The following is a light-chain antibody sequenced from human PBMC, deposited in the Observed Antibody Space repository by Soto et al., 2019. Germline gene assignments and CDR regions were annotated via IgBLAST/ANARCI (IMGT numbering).Light chain of an antibody. CDR3: MQYNKWPLRT. CDR1: QSVFSK. J-gene: IGKJ1*01. Sequence: EMVMTQSPGTLSVSPGERVTLSCRASQSVFSKLAWYQLKPGQAPTLLIFDASARAPGTPARFSGSGSGTEFTLTINSLQSEDFGVYFCMQYNKWPLRTFGQGTKVEIK. V-gene: IGKV3-15*01. CDR2: DAS.